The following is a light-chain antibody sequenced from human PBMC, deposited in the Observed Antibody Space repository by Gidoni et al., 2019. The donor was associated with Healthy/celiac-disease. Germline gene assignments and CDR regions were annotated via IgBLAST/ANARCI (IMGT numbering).Light chain of an antibody. CDR1: QSVSSSY. J-gene: IGKJ3*01. CDR3: QQYGSSPLLT. Sequence: ELVFTQSPGTLSWSPGERATLSCRASQSVSSSYLAWYQQKPGQAPRLLIYGASSRATGIPDRFSGSGSGTDFTLTISRLEPEDFAVYYCQQYGSSPLLTFGPGTKVDIK. CDR2: GAS. V-gene: IGKV3-20*01.